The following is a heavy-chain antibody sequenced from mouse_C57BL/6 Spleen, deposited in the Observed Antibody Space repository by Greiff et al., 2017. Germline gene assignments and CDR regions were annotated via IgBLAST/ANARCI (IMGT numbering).Heavy chain of an antibody. D-gene: IGHD1-1*01. CDR1: GYTFTSYW. J-gene: IGHJ3*01. Sequence: VQLQQPGAELVMPGASVKLSCKASGYTFTSYWMHWVKQRPGQGLEWIGEIDPSDSYTNYNQKFKGKSTLTVDKSSSTAYMPLSSLTSENSAVYYCARLGSSTGDAYWGQGTLVTVSA. CDR3: ARLGSSTGDAY. V-gene: IGHV1-69*01. CDR2: IDPSDSYT.